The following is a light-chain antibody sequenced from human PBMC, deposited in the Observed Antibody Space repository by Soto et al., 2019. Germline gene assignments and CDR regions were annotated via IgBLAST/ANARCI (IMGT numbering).Light chain of an antibody. CDR1: QSLLHSNGYNY. J-gene: IGKJ4*01. Sequence: IVVTQSPLSLPVTTGEPASISCRSSQSLLHSNGYNYLDWYLQKPGQSPQLLIYLGSKRSSGVPDRFSGSGSGTDFTFTISSLQPEDIATYYCQQYDNLLTFGGGTKVDI. CDR3: QQYDNLLT. V-gene: IGKV2-28*01. CDR2: LGS.